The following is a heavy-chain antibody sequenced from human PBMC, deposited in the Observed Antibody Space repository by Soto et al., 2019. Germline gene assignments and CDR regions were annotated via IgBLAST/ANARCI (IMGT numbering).Heavy chain of an antibody. CDR1: GYSFTSYW. V-gene: IGHV5-51*01. Sequence: GESLKISCKGSGYSFTSYWIGWVRQMPGKGLEWMGIIYPGDSDTRYSPSFQGQVTISADKSISTAYLQWSSLKASDTAMYYCARQFKVSSRRPKYYYYGMDVWGQGTTVTVSS. D-gene: IGHD6-6*01. CDR3: ARQFKVSSRRPKYYYYGMDV. CDR2: IYPGDSDT. J-gene: IGHJ6*02.